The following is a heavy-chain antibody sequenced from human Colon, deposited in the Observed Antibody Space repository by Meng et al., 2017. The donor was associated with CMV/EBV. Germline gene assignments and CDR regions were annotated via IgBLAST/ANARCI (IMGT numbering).Heavy chain of an antibody. V-gene: IGHV1-2*02. CDR1: GYTFTGDD. J-gene: IGHJ6*02. CDR3: ASSYYYDSSGYYDAGPPRDYYYGMDV. D-gene: IGHD3-22*01. CDR2: SGGT. Sequence: ASVKVSCKASGYTFTGDDIHWVRQAPGQGLEWMGNSGGTNYAQKFQGRLTMTRDISNSTVYMELSRLRSDDTAVYYCASSYYYDSSGYYDAGPPRDYYYGMDVWGQGTTVTVSS.